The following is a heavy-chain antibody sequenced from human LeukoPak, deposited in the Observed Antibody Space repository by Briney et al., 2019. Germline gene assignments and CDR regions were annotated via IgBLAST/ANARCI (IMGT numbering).Heavy chain of an antibody. D-gene: IGHD3-10*01. J-gene: IGHJ5*02. CDR3: ARDQEVRGVSNWFDP. V-gene: IGHV4-59*01. CDR1: GGSISNYY. CDR2: IYYSGST. Sequence: PSETLSLTCTVSGGSISNYYWSWIRQPPGKGLEWIGYIYYSGSTNYNPSLKSRVTISVDTSKNQFSLKLSSVTAADTAVYYRARDQEVRGVSNWFDPWGQGTLVTVSS.